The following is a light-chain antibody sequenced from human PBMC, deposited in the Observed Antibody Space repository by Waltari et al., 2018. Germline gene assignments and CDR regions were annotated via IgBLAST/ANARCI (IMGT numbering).Light chain of an antibody. CDR2: WAS. Sequence: DIVMTQSPDTLTVSLGERATINCKTSQSVLYTSNNKNYLGWYQQKPGQPPKLLIYWASPRDYGVPDRVIGSGSGTDFTLTINSLQAEDVAVYYGQQYFTSPSLTFGGGTKVEI. CDR3: QQYFTSPSLT. J-gene: IGKJ4*01. CDR1: QSVLYTSNNKNY. V-gene: IGKV4-1*01.